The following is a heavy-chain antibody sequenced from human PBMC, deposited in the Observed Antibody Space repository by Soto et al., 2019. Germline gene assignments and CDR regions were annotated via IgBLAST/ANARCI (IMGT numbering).Heavy chain of an antibody. J-gene: IGHJ3*02. CDR1: GFTFSSYS. CDR2: ISSSSSYI. V-gene: IGHV3-21*01. Sequence: GGSLRLSCAASGFTFSSYSMNWVRQAPGKGLEWVSSISSSSSYIYYADSVKGRFTISRDNAKNSLYLQMNSLRAEDTAVYYCERSKGREVPGPSDAFDIWGQAIMVTVS. D-gene: IGHD6-19*01. CDR3: ERSKGREVPGPSDAFDI.